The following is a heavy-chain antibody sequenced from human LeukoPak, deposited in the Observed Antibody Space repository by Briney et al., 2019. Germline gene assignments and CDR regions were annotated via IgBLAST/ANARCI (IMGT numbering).Heavy chain of an antibody. Sequence: PGGSLRLSCAASGFTLNNAWMSWVRQAPGKGLEWLGRIKRETDGGTIDYAAPVKGRFTISRDDSRNTLYLQMDSLKIEDTAVYCCTTDRYYDNSELQFQHWGQGTLVTVSS. V-gene: IGHV3-15*01. CDR1: GFTLNNAW. J-gene: IGHJ1*01. CDR3: TTDRYYDNSELQFQH. CDR2: IKRETDGGTI. D-gene: IGHD3-22*01.